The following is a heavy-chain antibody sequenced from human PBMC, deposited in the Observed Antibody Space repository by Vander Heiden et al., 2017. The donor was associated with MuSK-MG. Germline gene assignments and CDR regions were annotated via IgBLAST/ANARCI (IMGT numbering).Heavy chain of an antibody. Sequence: EVQLVESGGGLVKPGGSLRLSCAASGFTFSSYSMNWVRQAQGKGLGGVSPIIISISYIYYEDSVKGRFTISRDNAKTSLFRQMNSLRAEDTAVYYGARGDGGNSEYFQHWGQGTLSPSPQ. CDR2: IIISISYI. CDR1: GFTFSSYS. CDR3: ARGDGGNSEYFQH. V-gene: IGHV3-21*01. D-gene: IGHD2-21*02. J-gene: IGHJ1*01.